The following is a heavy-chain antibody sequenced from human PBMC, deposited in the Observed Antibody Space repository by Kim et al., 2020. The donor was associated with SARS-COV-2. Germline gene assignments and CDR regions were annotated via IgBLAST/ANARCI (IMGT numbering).Heavy chain of an antibody. Sequence: SETLSLTCTVSGGSISSYYWSWIRQPPGKGLEWIGYIYYSGSTNYNPSLKSRVTISVDTSKNQFSLKLSSVTAADTAVYYWARGGEGIDYWGQGTLVTVSS. CDR3: ARGGEGIDY. V-gene: IGHV4-59*01. CDR1: GGSISSYY. J-gene: IGHJ4*02. CDR2: IYYSGST. D-gene: IGHD3-16*01.